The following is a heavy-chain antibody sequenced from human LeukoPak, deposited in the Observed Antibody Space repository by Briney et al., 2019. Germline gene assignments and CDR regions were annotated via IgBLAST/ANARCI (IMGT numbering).Heavy chain of an antibody. Sequence: SETLSLTCAVYGGSFSGYYWSWIRQPPGKGLEWIGEINHSGSTNYNPSLKSRVTISVDTSKNQFSLKLSSVTAADTAVYYCARGSRRGVRDPNNLFDPWGQGTLVTVSS. CDR3: ARGSRRGVRDPNNLFDP. D-gene: IGHD3-10*01. CDR2: INHSGST. CDR1: GGSFSGYY. J-gene: IGHJ5*02. V-gene: IGHV4-34*01.